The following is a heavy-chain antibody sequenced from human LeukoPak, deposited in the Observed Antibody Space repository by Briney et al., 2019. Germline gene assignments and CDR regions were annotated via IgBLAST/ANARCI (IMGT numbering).Heavy chain of an antibody. Sequence: ASVKLSFKASGYTFITYYMHWVRQAPGQGLEWMGIINPSGGSTSYAQKFQGRVTMTRDTSTSTVYMELSSLRSEDTAVYYCARATKNKDDRSGFDYWGQGTLVTVSS. V-gene: IGHV1-46*01. D-gene: IGHD3-22*01. CDR3: ARATKNKDDRSGFDY. CDR1: GYTFITYY. J-gene: IGHJ4*02. CDR2: INPSGGST.